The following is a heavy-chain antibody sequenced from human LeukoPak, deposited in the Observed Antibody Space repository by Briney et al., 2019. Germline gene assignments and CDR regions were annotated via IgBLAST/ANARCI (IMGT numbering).Heavy chain of an antibody. V-gene: IGHV3-23*01. CDR3: AKARPYYYGSGKGHYFDY. D-gene: IGHD3-10*01. Sequence: PGGSLRLSCAASGFTFSSYAMSWVRQAPGKGLEWVSAISGNGGSTYYADSVKGRFTISRDNSKNTLYLQLNSLRAEDTAVYYCAKARPYYYGSGKGHYFDYWGQGTLVTVSS. J-gene: IGHJ4*02. CDR1: GFTFSSYA. CDR2: ISGNGGST.